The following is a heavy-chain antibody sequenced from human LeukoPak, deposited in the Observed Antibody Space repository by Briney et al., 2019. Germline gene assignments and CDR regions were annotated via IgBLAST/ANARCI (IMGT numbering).Heavy chain of an antibody. D-gene: IGHD3-22*01. J-gene: IGHJ4*02. CDR2: ISGSSTRT. Sequence: GGSLRLSCADSGFTFSSYAMSWVRQAPGKGLEWVSSISGSSTRTYYADSVKGRFTVSRDNPKNTLYLQMNSLRAEDTAVYYCAGLVGRYSSGLYYYYFDYWGQGTLVTVSS. V-gene: IGHV3-23*01. CDR1: GFTFSSYA. CDR3: AGLVGRYSSGLYYYYFDY.